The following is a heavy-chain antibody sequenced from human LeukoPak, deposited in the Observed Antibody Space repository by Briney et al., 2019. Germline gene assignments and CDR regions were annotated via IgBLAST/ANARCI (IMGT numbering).Heavy chain of an antibody. J-gene: IGHJ4*02. CDR1: GYTFTTYW. V-gene: IGHV5-51*01. Sequence: GESLKISCKGSGYTFTTYWNGWVRQMPGKGLGWFCIIYPGDSDPRYSPSFQGQVTVSADKSISTAYLQWSSLKASDSAMYYCARHGLGSSWFGFDYWGQGTLVTVSS. CDR3: ARHGLGSSWFGFDY. CDR2: IYPGDSDP. D-gene: IGHD6-13*01.